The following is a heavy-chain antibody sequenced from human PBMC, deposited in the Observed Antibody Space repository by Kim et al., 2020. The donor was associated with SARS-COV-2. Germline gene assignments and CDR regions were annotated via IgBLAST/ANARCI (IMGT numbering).Heavy chain of an antibody. J-gene: IGHJ2*01. Sequence: ASVKVSCKASGYTFTSYAMHWVRQAPGQRLEWMGWINAGNGNTKYSQKFQGRVTITRDTSASTAYMELSSLRSEDTAVYYCARRWGSPDEIWYFDLWGRGTLVTVSS. CDR3: ARRWGSPDEIWYFDL. CDR2: INAGNGNT. D-gene: IGHD7-27*01. V-gene: IGHV1-3*01. CDR1: GYTFTSYA.